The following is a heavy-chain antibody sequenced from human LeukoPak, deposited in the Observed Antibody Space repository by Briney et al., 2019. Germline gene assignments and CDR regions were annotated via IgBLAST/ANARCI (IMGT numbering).Heavy chain of an antibody. J-gene: IGHJ4*02. CDR1: GLSFSSYA. V-gene: IGHV3-30-3*01. D-gene: IGHD4-17*01. CDR3: ARDGHGVPLDY. Sequence: GSSLRLSCATSGLSFSSYAMHWVRQAPGKGLEWVAVISYDGTEKYYGDSVKGRFTISRDNSKNTLYLQMNSLRAEDTALYYCARDGHGVPLDYWGQGTLVTVSP. CDR2: ISYDGTEK.